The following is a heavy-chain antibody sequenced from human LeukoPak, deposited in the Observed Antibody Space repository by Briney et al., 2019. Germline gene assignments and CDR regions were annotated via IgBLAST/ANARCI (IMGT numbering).Heavy chain of an antibody. Sequence: PSETLSLTCAVYGRSFSGYYWSWIRQPPGKGLEWIGEINHSGSTNYNPSLKSRVTISVDTSKNQFSLKLSSVTAADTAVYYCALASAGPTDYWGQGTLVTVSS. CDR3: ALASAGPTDY. J-gene: IGHJ4*02. CDR2: INHSGST. D-gene: IGHD6-13*01. CDR1: GRSFSGYY. V-gene: IGHV4-34*01.